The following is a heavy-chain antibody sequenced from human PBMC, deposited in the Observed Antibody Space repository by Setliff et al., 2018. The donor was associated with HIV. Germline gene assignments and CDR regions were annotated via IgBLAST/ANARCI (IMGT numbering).Heavy chain of an antibody. CDR1: RGSIKYYF. D-gene: IGHD3-9*01. CDR3: ARVAPGLTYYDIRFDP. CDR2: ISYSGTT. V-gene: IGHV4-59*08. Sequence: PSETLSLTCTVSRGSIKYYFWSWIRQPPGKGLECIGHISYSGTTNYNPSLESRVTISVDTSKNQFSLKLSSVTAADTAVYYCARVAPGLTYYDIRFDPWGQGTLVTVSS. J-gene: IGHJ5*02.